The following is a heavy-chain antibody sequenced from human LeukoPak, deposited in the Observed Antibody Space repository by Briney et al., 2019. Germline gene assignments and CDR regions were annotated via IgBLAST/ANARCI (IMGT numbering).Heavy chain of an antibody. J-gene: IGHJ4*02. CDR3: ARLPRETRYSSGWYVY. CDR1: GSSISSGSYY. D-gene: IGHD6-19*01. CDR2: IFYTGST. V-gene: IGHV4-39*07. Sequence: SETLSLTCTVSGSSISSGSYYWGWIRQPPGKGLEWIGSIFYTGSTYYNPSLKSRVSISVDTSKNQFSLKLSSVTAADTAVYYCARLPRETRYSSGWYVYWGQGTLVTVSS.